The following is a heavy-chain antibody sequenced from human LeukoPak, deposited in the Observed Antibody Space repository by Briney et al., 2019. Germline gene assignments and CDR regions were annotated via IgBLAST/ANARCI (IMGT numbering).Heavy chain of an antibody. V-gene: IGHV5-51*01. D-gene: IGHD6-13*01. J-gene: IGHJ6*03. Sequence: GESLKISCKGSGYSFTSYWIAWVRQMPGQGLEWMGIIYPDDSNTIYGPSFQGQVTISADKSINTAYLEWSSLKASDTAIYYCARQGAAGKYYYYYMDVWGKGTTVTVSS. CDR3: ARQGAAGKYYYYYMDV. CDR2: IYPDDSNT. CDR1: GYSFTSYW.